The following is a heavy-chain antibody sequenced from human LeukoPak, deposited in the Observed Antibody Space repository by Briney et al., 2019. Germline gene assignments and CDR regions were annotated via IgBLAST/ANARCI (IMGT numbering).Heavy chain of an antibody. J-gene: IGHJ6*03. Sequence: ASVKVSCKASGYTFTGYYMHWVRQAPGQGLEWMGWINPNSGGTNYAQKFQGRVTMTRDTSISTAYMELSRLRSDDTAVYYCARIPGYCSGGSCGGYYYYMDVWGKGTTVTASS. D-gene: IGHD2-15*01. CDR1: GYTFTGYY. CDR2: INPNSGGT. CDR3: ARIPGYCSGGSCGGYYYYMDV. V-gene: IGHV1-2*02.